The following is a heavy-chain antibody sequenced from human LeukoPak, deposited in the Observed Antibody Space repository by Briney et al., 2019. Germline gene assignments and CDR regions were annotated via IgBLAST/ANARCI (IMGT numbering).Heavy chain of an antibody. CDR2: INPNSGNT. Sequence: ASVKVSCKASGYTFTSYDINWVRQATGQGLEWMGWINPNSGNTGYAQKFQGRVTMTRNTSISTAYMELSSLRSEDTAVYYCARGPGYTWKTTVTPLGYWGQGTLVTVSS. D-gene: IGHD4-17*01. CDR3: ARGPGYTWKTTVTPLGY. J-gene: IGHJ4*02. CDR1: GYTFTSYD. V-gene: IGHV1-8*01.